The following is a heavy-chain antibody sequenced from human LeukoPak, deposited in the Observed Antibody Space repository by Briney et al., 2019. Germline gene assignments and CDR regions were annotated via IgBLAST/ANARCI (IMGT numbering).Heavy chain of an antibody. CDR3: ARHSRGPAAGPAFDY. CDR1: GGSISSSTYY. V-gene: IGHV4-39*01. J-gene: IGHJ4*02. Sequence: SETLSLTCTVSGGSISSSTYYWGWIRQPPGKGLEWIGSIYYSGSTYYNPSLKSRVTISVDTFKNQFSLSSVTAADTAVYYCARHSRGPAAGPAFDYWGQGTLVTVSS. D-gene: IGHD6-13*01. CDR2: IYYSGST.